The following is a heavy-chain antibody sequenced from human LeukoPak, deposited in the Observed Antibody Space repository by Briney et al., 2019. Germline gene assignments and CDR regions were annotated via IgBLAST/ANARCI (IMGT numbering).Heavy chain of an antibody. Sequence: GGSLRLSCAASGFTVSSNYMSWVRQAPGKGLEWVSVIYSGGSAYYADSVKGRFTISRDNSKNTLYLQMNSLRAEDTAVYYCAKVGDGYNYGVYFDYWGQGTLVTVSS. CDR1: GFTVSSNY. CDR3: AKVGDGYNYGVYFDY. D-gene: IGHD5-24*01. V-gene: IGHV3-53*01. CDR2: IYSGGSA. J-gene: IGHJ4*02.